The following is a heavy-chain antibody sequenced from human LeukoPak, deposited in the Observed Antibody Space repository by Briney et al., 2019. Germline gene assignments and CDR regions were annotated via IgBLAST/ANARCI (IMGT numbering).Heavy chain of an antibody. D-gene: IGHD2-8*01. J-gene: IGHJ5*02. CDR1: GYTFTSYG. CDR2: ISAYNGNT. CDR3: ARVDCTNGVCYTPGRNNWFDP. V-gene: IGHV1-18*01. Sequence: ASVKVSCKASGYTFTSYGISWVRQAPGQGLEWMGWISAYNGNTNYAQKLQGRVTMTTDTSTSTAYMELRSLRSDDTAVYYCARVDCTNGVCYTPGRNNWFDPWGQGTLVTVSS.